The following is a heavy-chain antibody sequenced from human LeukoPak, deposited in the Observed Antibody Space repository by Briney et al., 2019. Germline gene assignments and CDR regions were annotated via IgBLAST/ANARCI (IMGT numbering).Heavy chain of an antibody. J-gene: IGHJ1*01. Sequence: SETLSLTCIVSAYSISRGYYWGWIRQPPGKGLEWIGSIHHSGRTYYNPSLKSRVTISVDTSRNQFSLKLSSVTAADTAVYYCASIAVAEEYFQHWGQGTLVTVSS. V-gene: IGHV4-38-2*02. CDR1: AYSISRGYY. CDR2: IHHSGRT. CDR3: ASIAVAEEYFQH. D-gene: IGHD6-19*01.